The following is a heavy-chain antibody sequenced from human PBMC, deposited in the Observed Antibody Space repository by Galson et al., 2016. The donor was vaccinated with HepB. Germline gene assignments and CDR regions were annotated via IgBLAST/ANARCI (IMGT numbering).Heavy chain of an antibody. J-gene: IGHJ4*02. CDR1: GYTFNTYN. CDR2: IKPSGGNT. CDR3: ARELYHSFYYDC. V-gene: IGHV1-46*02. D-gene: IGHD1-14*01. Sequence: SVKVSCKASGYTFNTYNMHWVRQAPGQGLEWMGIIKPSGGNTIYAQKFQDRITMTRDTSTSTVYMELISLRSEDTAVYYCARELYHSFYYDCWGQGTLLTGSS.